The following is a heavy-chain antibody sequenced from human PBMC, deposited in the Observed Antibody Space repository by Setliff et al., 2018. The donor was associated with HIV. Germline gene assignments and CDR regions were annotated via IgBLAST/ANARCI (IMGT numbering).Heavy chain of an antibody. CDR3: ARARLQGIVTAVGPRDNCLDP. CDR2: ISGCNGNT. Sequence: ASVKVSCKASGYTFTNFGISWVRQAPGQGPEWMGWISGCNGNTNYAEKFQGRLTLTTDTSTSTAYMELRSLSSDDTAVYYCARARLQGIVTAVGPRDNCLDPWGQGTRVTVSS. D-gene: IGHD1-26*01. J-gene: IGHJ5*02. CDR1: GYTFTNFG. V-gene: IGHV1-18*01.